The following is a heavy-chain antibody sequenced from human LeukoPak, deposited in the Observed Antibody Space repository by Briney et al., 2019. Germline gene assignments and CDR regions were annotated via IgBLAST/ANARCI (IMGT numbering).Heavy chain of an antibody. J-gene: IGHJ4*02. CDR2: INHSGST. Sequence: PSETLSLTCAVYGGSFSGYYWSWIRQPPGKGLEWIGEINHSGSTNYNPSLKSRVTISVDTSKNQFSLKLSSVTAADTAVYYCARGRLRNVVDFDYWGQGTLVTVSS. D-gene: IGHD2-15*01. CDR3: ARGRLRNVVDFDY. V-gene: IGHV4-34*01. CDR1: GGSFSGYY.